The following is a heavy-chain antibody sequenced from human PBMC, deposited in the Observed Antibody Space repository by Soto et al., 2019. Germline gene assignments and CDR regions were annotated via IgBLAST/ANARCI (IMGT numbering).Heavy chain of an antibody. CDR3: ARLTFGERFMDV. D-gene: IGHD3-10*01. J-gene: IGHJ6*02. CDR2: IYYSGST. CDR1: GFSSISSSYC. V-gene: IGHV4-39*01. Sequence: SETLSLTCTFSGFSSISSSYCWGWIRQPPGKGLEWIGSIYYSGSTYYNPSLKSRVTISVDTSKNQFSLKLSSVTAADTAVYYCARLTFGERFMDVWGQGTTVTVSS.